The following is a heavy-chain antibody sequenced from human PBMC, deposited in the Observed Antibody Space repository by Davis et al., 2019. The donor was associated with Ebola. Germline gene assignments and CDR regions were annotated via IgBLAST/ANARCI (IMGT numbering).Heavy chain of an antibody. CDR1: GGSFSGYY. J-gene: IGHJ4*02. V-gene: IGHV4-34*01. D-gene: IGHD1-26*01. CDR2: INHSGST. CDR3: ATTRGYKGAIDY. Sequence: PSETLSLTCAVYGGSFSGYYWSWIRQPPGKGLEWIGEINHSGSTNYNPSLKSRVTISVDTSKNQFSLKLSSVTAADTAVYYCATTRGYKGAIDYWGQGTLVTVSS.